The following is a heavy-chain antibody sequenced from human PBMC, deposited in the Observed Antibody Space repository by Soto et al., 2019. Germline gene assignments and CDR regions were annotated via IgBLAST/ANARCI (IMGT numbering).Heavy chain of an antibody. Sequence: QVQLVESGGGVVQPGRSLRLSCAASGFTFSSYGMNWVRQAPGKGLEWVAVISYDGSNKYYADSVKGRFTITRDNSKNSLYLQMNSLRAEDTAVYYGAKIIVGIAAAGTDYWGQGTLVTVSS. D-gene: IGHD6-13*01. CDR1: GFTFSSYG. CDR3: AKIIVGIAAAGTDY. CDR2: ISYDGSNK. V-gene: IGHV3-30*18. J-gene: IGHJ4*02.